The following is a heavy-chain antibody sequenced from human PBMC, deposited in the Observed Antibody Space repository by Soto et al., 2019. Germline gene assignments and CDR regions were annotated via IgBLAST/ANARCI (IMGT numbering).Heavy chain of an antibody. Sequence: PGESLKISCKGSGYSFTSYWIGWVRQMPGKGLEWMGIIYPGDSDTRYSPSFQGQVTISADKSISTAYLQRSSLKASDTAMYYCARPYYYGSGPFYGMDVWGQGTTVTVSS. CDR3: ARPYYYGSGPFYGMDV. CDR1: GYSFTSYW. D-gene: IGHD3-10*01. V-gene: IGHV5-51*01. CDR2: IYPGDSDT. J-gene: IGHJ6*02.